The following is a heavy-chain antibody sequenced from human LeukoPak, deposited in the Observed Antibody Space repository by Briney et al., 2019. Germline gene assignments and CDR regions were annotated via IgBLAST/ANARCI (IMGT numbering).Heavy chain of an antibody. CDR3: AKVSGGGLYYDGMDV. CDR1: GFTFNNYP. Sequence: GGSLRRYCAASGFTFNNYPMNWVRQAPGKGLEWVSVISGSGGTTYYADSVKGRFTISRDSSKTTLYLQMNSLRAEDTAVYYCAKVSGGGLYYDGMDVWGQGTTVTVSS. CDR2: ISGSGGTT. V-gene: IGHV3-23*01. J-gene: IGHJ6*02. D-gene: IGHD3-16*01.